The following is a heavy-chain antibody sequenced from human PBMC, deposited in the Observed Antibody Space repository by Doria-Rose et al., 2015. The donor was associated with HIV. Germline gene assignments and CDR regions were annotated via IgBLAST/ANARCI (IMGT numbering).Heavy chain of an antibody. V-gene: IGHV2-26*01. Sequence: QESGPVLVKPTETLTLTCTVSGVSLSSPGMGVSWIRQPPGKALEWLAHSFSDDERSYTTALKSRLTISRGTSKSQVVLTMTDMDPVDTATYYCARIKSSRWYHKYYFDFWGQGTLVIVSA. D-gene: IGHD6-13*01. J-gene: IGHJ4*02. CDR1: GVSLSSPGMG. CDR2: SFSDDER. CDR3: ARIKSSRWYHKYYFDF.